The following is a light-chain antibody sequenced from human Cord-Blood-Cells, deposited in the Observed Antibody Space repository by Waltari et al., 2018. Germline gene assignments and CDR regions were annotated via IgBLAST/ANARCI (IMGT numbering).Light chain of an antibody. Sequence: EIVLTQSPATLSLSPGERATLSCRASQSVSSHLAWYQQKPGQTPRLLIYDASNRATGIPARFSGSGSGTDFPLTISSLEPEDFAVYYCQQRSNWPPLTFGGGTKVEIK. J-gene: IGKJ4*01. V-gene: IGKV3-11*01. CDR3: QQRSNWPPLT. CDR1: QSVSSH. CDR2: DAS.